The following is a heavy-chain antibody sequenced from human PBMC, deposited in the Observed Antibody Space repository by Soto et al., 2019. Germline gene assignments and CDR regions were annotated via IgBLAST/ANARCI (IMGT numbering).Heavy chain of an antibody. J-gene: IGHJ6*02. CDR2: LSYDGSNK. CDR1: GFTFSSYG. V-gene: IGHV3-30*18. Sequence: HPGGSLRLAGAACGFTFSSYGMPWVRQAPGKGLEWVSVLSYDGSNKYYAASVKGRFTLSXXXSXXTXXLXXNXXSSXDTAVYYCAKDQSPYYSYYGMDVWGHGQTVTVSS. CDR3: AKDQSPYYSYYGMDV.